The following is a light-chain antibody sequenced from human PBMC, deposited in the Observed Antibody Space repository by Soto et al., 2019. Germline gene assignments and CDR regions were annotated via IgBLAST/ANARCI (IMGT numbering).Light chain of an antibody. Sequence: QSALTQPASVSGSPGQSVTISCTGASSDVGGSDHVSWYQQHPGKAPKLILYEVNNRPSGVSNRFSGSKSGNTASLIISGLQADDDAEDFCSSYSTTNTLVFGSGTKVTVL. CDR1: SSDVGGSDH. J-gene: IGLJ1*01. CDR2: EVN. V-gene: IGLV2-14*03. CDR3: SSYSTTNTLV.